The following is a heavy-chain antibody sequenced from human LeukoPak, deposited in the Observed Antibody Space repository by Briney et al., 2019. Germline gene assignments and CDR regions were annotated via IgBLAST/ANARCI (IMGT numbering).Heavy chain of an antibody. CDR3: ARDRIGGYYYYYMDV. CDR1: GYTFTSYG. Sequence: ASVKVSCKASGYTFTSYGISWVRQAPGQGLEWMGWINSNSGGTNYAQKFQGRVTMTRDTSISTAYMELSRLRSDDTAVYYCARDRIGGYYYYYMDVWGKGTTVTVSS. V-gene: IGHV1-2*02. CDR2: INSNSGGT. J-gene: IGHJ6*03. D-gene: IGHD2-15*01.